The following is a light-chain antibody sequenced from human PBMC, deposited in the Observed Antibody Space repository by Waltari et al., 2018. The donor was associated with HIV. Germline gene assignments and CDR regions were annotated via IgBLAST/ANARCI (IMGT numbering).Light chain of an antibody. CDR2: EVS. V-gene: IGLV2-18*02. CDR1: SNDVGVYNR. Sequence: QSALTQPPSVSGSPGQSVTISCPGTSNDVGVYNRVSWYQQSPGPAPKLIIYEVSNRPSGVPDRFSGSKTGNTASLTISGLQAEDEADYYCSSYTSSATYVFGTGTKVTVL. CDR3: SSYTSSATYV. J-gene: IGLJ1*01.